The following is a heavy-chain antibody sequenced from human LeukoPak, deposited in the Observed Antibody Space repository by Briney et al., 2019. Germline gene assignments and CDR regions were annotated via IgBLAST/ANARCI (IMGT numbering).Heavy chain of an antibody. CDR1: GGSFSGYY. Sequence: PSETLSLTCAVYGGSFSGYYWSWIRQPPGKGLEWIGEINHGGSTNYNPSLKSRVTISVDTSKNQFSLKLSSVTAADTAVYYCARDKDAFDIWGQGTMVTVSS. CDR2: INHGGST. V-gene: IGHV4-34*01. J-gene: IGHJ3*02. CDR3: ARDKDAFDI.